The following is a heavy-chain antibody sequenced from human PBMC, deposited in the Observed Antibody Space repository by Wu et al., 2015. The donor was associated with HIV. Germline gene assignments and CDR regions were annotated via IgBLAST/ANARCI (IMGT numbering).Heavy chain of an antibody. D-gene: IGHD2-2*01. CDR1: GYKFNNYG. V-gene: IGHV1-18*01. CDR3: ARDSHCSSTSCPDGFDY. CDR2: INTKNGNI. Sequence: QVQLVQSGGEVKKPGASVKVSCKASGYKFNNYGISWVRQAPGQGLECMGCINTKNGNIHYAQKFQGRVTMTSDTSTNTAYMELSRLTSDDTAVYYCARDSHCSSTSCPDGFDYWGQGTLVTVSS. J-gene: IGHJ4*02.